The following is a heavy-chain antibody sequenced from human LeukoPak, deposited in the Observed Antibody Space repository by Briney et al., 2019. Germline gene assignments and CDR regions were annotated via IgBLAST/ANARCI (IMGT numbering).Heavy chain of an antibody. Sequence: SETLSLTCTLSGGSISTYYWSWVRQPPGKGLEWIGYIYYTGSTDYNPSLKSRVTMSVDTSKNQFSLKLSSVTAADTAVYSCARGSVRGDFDPWGQGTLVTVSS. CDR1: GGSISTYY. D-gene: IGHD3-10*01. J-gene: IGHJ5*02. CDR2: IYYTGST. CDR3: ARGSVRGDFDP. V-gene: IGHV4-59*01.